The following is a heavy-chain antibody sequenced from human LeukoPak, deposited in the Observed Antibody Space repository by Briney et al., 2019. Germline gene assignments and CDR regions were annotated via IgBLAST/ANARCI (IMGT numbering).Heavy chain of an antibody. CDR1: GGSFSGYY. D-gene: IGHD3-22*01. V-gene: IGHV4-34*01. J-gene: IGHJ4*02. CDR2: INHSGGT. CDR3: ARRTRYYYDSSGYYRY. Sequence: SETLFLTCAVYGGSFSGYYWSWIRQPPGKGLEWIGEINHSGGTNYNPSLKSRVTISVDTSKNQFSLKLSSVTAADTAVYYCARRTRYYYDSSGYYRYWGQGTLVTVSS.